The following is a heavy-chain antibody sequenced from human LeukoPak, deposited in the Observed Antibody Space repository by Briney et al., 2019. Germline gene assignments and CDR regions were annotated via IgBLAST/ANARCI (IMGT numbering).Heavy chain of an antibody. V-gene: IGHV5-51*01. Sequence: GESLKISCKGSGYSFTSYWIVWVRQMPGKGLEWMGIIYPGDSDTRYSPSFQGQVTISADKSISTAYLQWSSLKASDTAMYYCARPGYCTSTTCSAFDYWGQGTLVTVSS. J-gene: IGHJ4*02. CDR3: ARPGYCTSTTCSAFDY. CDR1: GYSFTSYW. D-gene: IGHD2-2*01. CDR2: IYPGDSDT.